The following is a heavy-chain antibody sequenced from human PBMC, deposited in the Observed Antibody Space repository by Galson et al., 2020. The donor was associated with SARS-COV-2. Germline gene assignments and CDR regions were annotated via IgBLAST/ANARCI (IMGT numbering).Heavy chain of an antibody. CDR2: ISSSSSTI. V-gene: IGHV3-48*04. J-gene: IGHJ4*02. CDR1: GFTFSSYS. Sequence: GGSLRLSCAASGFTFSSYSMNWVRQAPGKGLEWVSYISSSSSTIYYADSVKGRFTISRDNAKNSLYLQMNSLRAEDTAVYYCASAGEPYPPYYFDYWGQGTLVTVSS. D-gene: IGHD7-27*01. CDR3: ASAGEPYPPYYFDY.